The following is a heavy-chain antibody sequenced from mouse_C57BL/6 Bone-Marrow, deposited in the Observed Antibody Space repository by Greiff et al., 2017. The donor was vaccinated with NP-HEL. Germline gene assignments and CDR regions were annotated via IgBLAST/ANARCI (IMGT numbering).Heavy chain of an antibody. Sequence: EVMLVESEGGLVQPGSSMKLSCTASGFTFSDYYMAWVRQVPEKGLEWVANINYDGSSTYYLDSLKSRFIISRDNAKNILYLQMSSLKSEDTATYYCARLLISMVDYWAKAPLSQSPQ. CDR3: ARLLISMVDY. CDR1: GFTFSDYY. CDR2: INYDGSST. V-gene: IGHV5-16*01. J-gene: IGHJ2*01. D-gene: IGHD1-1*02.